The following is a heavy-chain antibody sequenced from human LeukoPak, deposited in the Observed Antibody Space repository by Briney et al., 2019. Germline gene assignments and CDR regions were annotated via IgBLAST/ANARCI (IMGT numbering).Heavy chain of an antibody. Sequence: GGSLRLSCAACGFTFRSYAMSWVRQAPGKGLEWVSAITGSGGSTYHADSVEGRITISRDNSTNTLYLQMNCLRGEDTAVYYCAKGSSGSRPYYFDHWGQGTLVIVSS. CDR1: GFTFRSYA. V-gene: IGHV3-23*01. CDR2: ITGSGGST. CDR3: AKGSSGSRPYYFDH. J-gene: IGHJ4*02. D-gene: IGHD3-22*01.